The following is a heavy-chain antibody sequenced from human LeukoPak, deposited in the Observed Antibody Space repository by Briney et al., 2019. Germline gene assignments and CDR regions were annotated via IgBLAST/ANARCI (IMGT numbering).Heavy chain of an antibody. CDR2: ISSSGSTI. Sequence: GGSLRLSCAASVYTFSSYEMNWVRQAPGKGLEWVSYISSSGSTIYYADSVKGRFTISRDKSKNTVYLQMNSLRFEDTAMYYCARNWFDPWGQGTLVTVSS. V-gene: IGHV3-48*03. CDR1: VYTFSSYE. J-gene: IGHJ5*02. CDR3: ARNWFDP.